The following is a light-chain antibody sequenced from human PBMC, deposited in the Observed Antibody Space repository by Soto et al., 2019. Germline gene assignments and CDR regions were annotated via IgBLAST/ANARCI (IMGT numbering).Light chain of an antibody. CDR3: GSHTDSSSPV. V-gene: IGLV2-14*01. CDR2: EVN. CDR1: SSDVGEYNY. J-gene: IGLJ3*02. Sequence: QSALIQPASVSGSPGQSISISCTGTSSDVGEYNYVSWYQQHPGKAPKVIIYEVNHRPSGVSSRFSGSKSGNTASLNISGLLPEDEADYYCGSHTDSSSPVFGGGTKLTVL.